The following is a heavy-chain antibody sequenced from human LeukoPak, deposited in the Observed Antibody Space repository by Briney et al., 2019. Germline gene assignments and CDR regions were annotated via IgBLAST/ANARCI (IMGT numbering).Heavy chain of an antibody. V-gene: IGHV3-23*01. J-gene: IGHJ5*02. D-gene: IGHD2-8*01. CDR3: AKVYRGFDP. CDR2: ISGSGGST. CDR1: GGSFSGYY. Sequence: PSETLSLTCAVYGGSFSGYYWSWIRQPPGKGLEWVSAISGSGGSTYYADSVKGRFTISRDNSKNTLYLQMNSLRAEDTAVYYCAKVYRGFDPWGQGTLVTVSS.